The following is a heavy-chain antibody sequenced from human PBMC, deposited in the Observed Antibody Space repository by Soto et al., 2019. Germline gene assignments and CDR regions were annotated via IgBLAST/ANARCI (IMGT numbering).Heavy chain of an antibody. V-gene: IGHV3-15*07. D-gene: IGHD3-22*01. CDR3: TTDSYITSIIVRFDY. Sequence: GGSLRLSCAASGFTFGNAWINWVRQAPGKGLEWVGRVKSKNDGGTTDFAAPAKGRFAISRDDSKNMVYLEMNSLQTEDTAIYYCTTDSYITSIIVRFDYWGHGTLVTVSS. CDR2: VKSKNDGGTT. J-gene: IGHJ4*01. CDR1: GFTFGNAW.